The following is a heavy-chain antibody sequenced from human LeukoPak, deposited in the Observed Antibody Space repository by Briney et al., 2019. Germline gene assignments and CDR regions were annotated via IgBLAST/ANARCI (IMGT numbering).Heavy chain of an antibody. CDR3: ARDERSYYFDY. V-gene: IGHV3-21*01. Sequence: GGSLRLSCAASGFTFSSYSMNWVRQAPGKGLEWVSYISSSSSYIYYADSVKGRFTISRDNAKNSLYLQMNSLRAEDTAVYYCARDERSYYFDYWGQGTLVTVSS. CDR1: GFTFSSYS. J-gene: IGHJ4*02. CDR2: ISSSSSYI.